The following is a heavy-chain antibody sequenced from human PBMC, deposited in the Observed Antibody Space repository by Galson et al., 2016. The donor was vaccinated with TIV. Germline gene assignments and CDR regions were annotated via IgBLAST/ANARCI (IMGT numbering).Heavy chain of an antibody. CDR2: IDHSDSYI. D-gene: IGHD5/OR15-5a*01. V-gene: IGHV5-10-1*01. CDR3: ARGVSTGSGWLDP. J-gene: IGHJ5*02. Sequence: QSGAEVKKPGESLRISCKGSGYSFTNYWINWVRQMPGKGLEWMGRIDHSDSYINYSPSFEGHVTISADRSITTAYLHWSSLRASDTAIYYCARGVSTGSGWLDPWGQGTLVTVSS. CDR1: GYSFTNYW.